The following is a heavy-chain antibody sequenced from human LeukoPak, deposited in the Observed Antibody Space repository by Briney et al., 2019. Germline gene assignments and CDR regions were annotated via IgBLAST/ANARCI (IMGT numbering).Heavy chain of an antibody. Sequence: ASVKVSCKASGYTFTAYYMHWVRQAPGQGLEWMGWINRNSGGTNYAQKLQGRVTMTRDTSISTAYMELSRLRSDETAVYYCARDYYDSSGFGAFDIWGQGTMVTVSS. J-gene: IGHJ3*02. CDR3: ARDYYDSSGFGAFDI. V-gene: IGHV1-2*02. D-gene: IGHD3-22*01. CDR2: INRNSGGT. CDR1: GYTFTAYY.